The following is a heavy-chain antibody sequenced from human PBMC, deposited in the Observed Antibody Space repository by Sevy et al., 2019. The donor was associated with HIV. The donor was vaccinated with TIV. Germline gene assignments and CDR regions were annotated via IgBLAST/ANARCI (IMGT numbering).Heavy chain of an antibody. V-gene: IGHV1-69*13. Sequence: ASVKVSCKASGGTFSSYAISWVRQAPGQGLEWMGGIIPIFGTANYEQKFQGRVTITADESTSTAYMELSSLRSEDTAVYYCASSGNGPRGNWFDPWGQGTLVTVSS. CDR1: GGTFSSYA. J-gene: IGHJ5*02. CDR2: IIPIFGTA. CDR3: ASSGNGPRGNWFDP. D-gene: IGHD6-13*01.